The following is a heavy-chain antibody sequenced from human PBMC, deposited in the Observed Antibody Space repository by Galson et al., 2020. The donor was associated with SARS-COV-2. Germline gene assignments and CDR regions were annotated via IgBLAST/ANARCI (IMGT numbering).Heavy chain of an antibody. D-gene: IGHD2-21*01. Sequence: GESLKISCAASGFSFRTYWMHWVRQAPGQGLVSVSRLNSDGSWKMYADSVKGRFTISRDNAENTLYLQMNSLRAEDTAVYYCARTRGVGIYGAPGAFDIWGQGTMVTVSS. V-gene: IGHV3-74*03. CDR2: LNSDGSWK. J-gene: IGHJ3*02. CDR1: GFSFRTYW. CDR3: ARTRGVGIYGAPGAFDI.